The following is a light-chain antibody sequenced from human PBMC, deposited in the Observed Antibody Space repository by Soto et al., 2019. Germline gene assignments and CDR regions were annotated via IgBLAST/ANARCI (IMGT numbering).Light chain of an antibody. CDR3: ISYTSKSTWV. Sequence: QSALTQPASVSGSPGQSMTISCTGTSSDVGGYNYVSWFQQHPGIVPKLMIYEVSNRPSGVSNRFSGSKSVNTASLTISGLQSEDEAYYYCISYTSKSTWVFGGGTKLTVL. CDR2: EVS. V-gene: IGLV2-14*01. CDR1: SSDVGGYNY. J-gene: IGLJ2*01.